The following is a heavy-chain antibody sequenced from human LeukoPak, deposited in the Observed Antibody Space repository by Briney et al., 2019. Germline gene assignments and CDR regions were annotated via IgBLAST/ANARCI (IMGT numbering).Heavy chain of an antibody. D-gene: IGHD2-2*01. CDR2: ISSSSSYI. J-gene: IGHJ4*02. CDR1: GFSFSSYG. CDR3: ARDPLGYCSSTSCYAGGY. V-gene: IGHV3-21*01. Sequence: PGRSLRLSCAASGFSFSSYGMHWVRQAPGKGLEWVSSISSSSSYIYYADSVKGRFTISRDNAKNSLYLQMNSLRAEDTAVYYCARDPLGYCSSTSCYAGGYWGQGTLVTVSS.